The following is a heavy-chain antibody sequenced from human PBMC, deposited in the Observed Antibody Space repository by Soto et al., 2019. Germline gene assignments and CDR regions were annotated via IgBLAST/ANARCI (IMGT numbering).Heavy chain of an antibody. D-gene: IGHD2-2*01. CDR1: GFTFSSYG. CDR2: ISYDGSNK. V-gene: IGHV3-30*18. Sequence: GGSLRLSCAASGFTFSSYGMHWVRQAPGKGLEWVAVISYDGSNKYYADSVKGRFTISRDNSKNTLYLQMNSLRAEDTAVYYCAKDRSSRGDQRDYYYGMDVWGQGTTVTVSS. CDR3: AKDRSSRGDQRDYYYGMDV. J-gene: IGHJ6*02.